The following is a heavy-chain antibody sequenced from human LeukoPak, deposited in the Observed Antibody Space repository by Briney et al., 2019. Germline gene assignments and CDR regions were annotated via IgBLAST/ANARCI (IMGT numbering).Heavy chain of an antibody. Sequence: GGSLRLSCAASGLTVSSNYMNWVRQAPGKGLEWVSVIYSGGSTYYADSVKGRFTIYRDNSKNTLYLQMNSLRAEDTAVYYCAREAVTRNYFDYWGQGTLVTVSS. CDR1: GLTVSSNY. CDR2: IYSGGST. CDR3: AREAVTRNYFDY. J-gene: IGHJ4*02. D-gene: IGHD4-17*01. V-gene: IGHV3-53*01.